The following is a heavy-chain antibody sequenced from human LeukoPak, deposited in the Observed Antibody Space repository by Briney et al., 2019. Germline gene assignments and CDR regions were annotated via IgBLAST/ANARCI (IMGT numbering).Heavy chain of an antibody. Sequence: GGSLRLSCAASGITFSSYSMNWVRQAPGKGLEWVSSISSSSSYIYYADSVKGRFTISRDNAKNSLYLQMNSLRAEDTAVYYCARVNDYGDFGDYWGQGTLVTVSS. CDR2: ISSSSSYI. J-gene: IGHJ4*02. V-gene: IGHV3-21*01. CDR3: ARVNDYGDFGDY. CDR1: GITFSSYS. D-gene: IGHD4-17*01.